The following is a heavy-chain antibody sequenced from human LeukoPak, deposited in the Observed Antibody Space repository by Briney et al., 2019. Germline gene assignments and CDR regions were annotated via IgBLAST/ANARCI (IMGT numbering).Heavy chain of an antibody. CDR1: GYILSSYY. CDR3: ARTYCGGDCNNRYFDY. J-gene: IGHJ4*02. CDR2: INPSGGST. Sequence: ASVKVSCKASGYILSSYYMHWVRQAPGQGLDWMGIINPSGGSTDYAQKFQGRVTMTRDKSTSTVYMELNSLRSEDTALYYCARTYCGGDCNNRYFDYWGQGTLVTVSS. D-gene: IGHD2-21*02. V-gene: IGHV1-46*01.